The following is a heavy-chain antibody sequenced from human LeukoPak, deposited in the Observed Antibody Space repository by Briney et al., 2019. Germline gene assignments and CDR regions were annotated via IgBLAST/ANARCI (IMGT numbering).Heavy chain of an antibody. CDR1: GYTFTSYG. CDR3: ARDEARYSSGYYPNWFDP. Sequence: SVTVSCKASGYTFTSYGIRWLRQAPGQGLEWMGWISGYNGYTHYAHNPQGTVTMTTDTSTSTAYMGLRSLRSDDTAVYDCARDEARYSSGYYPNWFDPWGQGTLVTVSS. J-gene: IGHJ5*02. D-gene: IGHD3-22*01. CDR2: ISGYNGYT. V-gene: IGHV1-18*01.